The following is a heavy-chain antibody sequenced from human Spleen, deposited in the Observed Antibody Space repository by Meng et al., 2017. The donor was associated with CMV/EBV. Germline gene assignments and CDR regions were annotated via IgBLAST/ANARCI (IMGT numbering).Heavy chain of an antibody. CDR2: IYPGDSDT. V-gene: IGHV5-51*01. D-gene: IGHD6-13*01. CDR1: GYSFTSYW. Sequence: KVSCKGSGYSFTSYWIGWVRQMPGKGLEWMGIIYPGDSDTRYSPSFQGQVTISADKSISTAYLQWSSLKASDTAMYYCARNLYSSSSRWFDPWGQGTLVTVSS. CDR3: ARNLYSSSSRWFDP. J-gene: IGHJ5*02.